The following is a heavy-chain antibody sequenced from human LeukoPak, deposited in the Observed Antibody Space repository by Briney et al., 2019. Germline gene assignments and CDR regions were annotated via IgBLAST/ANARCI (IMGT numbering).Heavy chain of an antibody. CDR3: ARVLLPSGMGY. CDR2: ITSTTGYI. Sequence: GGSLRLPCAASGFTFSSYSMNWVRQAPGKGLEWVSSITSTTGYISYADSVKGRFTISRDNAKNSLYLQMNSLRAEDTAVYYCARVLLPSGMGYWGQGTLVTVSS. D-gene: IGHD2-2*01. CDR1: GFTFSSYS. V-gene: IGHV3-21*01. J-gene: IGHJ4*02.